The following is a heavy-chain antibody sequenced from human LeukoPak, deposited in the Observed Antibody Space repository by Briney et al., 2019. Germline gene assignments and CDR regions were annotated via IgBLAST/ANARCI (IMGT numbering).Heavy chain of an antibody. CDR3: ASVKTGTHFDY. V-gene: IGHV3-30-3*01. Sequence: GGSLRLSCAASGFTFSSYAMHWVRQAPGKGLEWVAVISYDGSNKYYADSVKGRFTISRDNSKNTLYLQMNSLRAEDTAMYYCASVKTGTHFDYWGQGTLVTVSS. CDR2: ISYDGSNK. D-gene: IGHD3-9*01. CDR1: GFTFSSYA. J-gene: IGHJ4*02.